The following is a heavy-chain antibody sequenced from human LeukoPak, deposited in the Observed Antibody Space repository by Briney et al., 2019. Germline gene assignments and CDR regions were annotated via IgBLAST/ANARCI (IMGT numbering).Heavy chain of an antibody. CDR3: AKLGGGGTNYYFDY. Sequence: SSETLSLTCAVSGYSINSGYYWGWIRQPPGEGLEWIGSYYHSGSTYYNPSLKSRVTISVDTSRNQFSLKLTSVTAEDTAVYYCAKLGGGGTNYYFDYWGQGTLVTVFS. J-gene: IGHJ4*02. CDR2: YYHSGST. CDR1: GYSINSGYY. V-gene: IGHV4-38-2*01. D-gene: IGHD2-15*01.